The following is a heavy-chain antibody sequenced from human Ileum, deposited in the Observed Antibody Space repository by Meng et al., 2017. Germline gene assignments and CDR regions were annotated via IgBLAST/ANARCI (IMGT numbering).Heavy chain of an antibody. CDR2: TSGSGGST. CDR3: ANQKLTVSYFDY. V-gene: IGHV3-23*01. D-gene: IGHD4-17*01. J-gene: IGHJ4*02. Sequence: GESLKISCAASGFTFSSYAMSWVRQALGKGLEWVSATSGSGGSTYYIDSVRGRFTISRDNSKNTLYLQMNSLRAEDTAVYYCANQKLTVSYFDYWGQGTLVTVSS. CDR1: GFTFSSYA.